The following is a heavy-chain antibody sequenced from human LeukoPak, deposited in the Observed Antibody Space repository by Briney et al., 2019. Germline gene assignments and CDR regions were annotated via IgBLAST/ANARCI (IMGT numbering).Heavy chain of an antibody. CDR3: ARVPLYDFWSGWDY. CDR1: GYTFTSYG. CDR2: ISAYNGNT. D-gene: IGHD3-3*01. V-gene: IGHV1-18*01. Sequence: GASVKVSCKASGYTFTSYGISWVRQAPGQGLEWMGWISAYNGNTNYAQKLQGRVTMTRDTSTSTVYMELSSLRSEDTAVYYCARVPLYDFWSGWDYWGQGTLVTVSS. J-gene: IGHJ4*02.